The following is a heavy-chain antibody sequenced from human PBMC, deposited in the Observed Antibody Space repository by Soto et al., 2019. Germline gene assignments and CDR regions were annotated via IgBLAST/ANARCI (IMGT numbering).Heavy chain of an antibody. J-gene: IGHJ5*02. D-gene: IGHD6-6*01. V-gene: IGHV1-8*01. CDR3: ARRSIAARRFDP. Sequence: ASVKVSCKASGYTFTSYDINWVRQATGQGLEWMGWMNPNSGNTGYAQKFQGRVTMTRNTSISTAYMELSSLGSEDTAVYYCARRSIAARRFDPWGQGTLVTVSS. CDR2: MNPNSGNT. CDR1: GYTFTSYD.